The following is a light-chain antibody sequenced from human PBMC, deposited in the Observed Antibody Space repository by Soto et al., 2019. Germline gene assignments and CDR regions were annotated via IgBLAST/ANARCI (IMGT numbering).Light chain of an antibody. CDR3: QSYDSSLSGWV. Sequence: QSALTQPASVSGSPGQSITISCTGTSSDVGGYNYVAWYQQHPGKAPKLLIYGNSNRPSGVPDRISGSKSGTSASLAITGLQAEDEADYYCQSYDSSLSGWVFGGGTKLTVL. CDR2: GNS. CDR1: SSDVGGYNY. J-gene: IGLJ3*02. V-gene: IGLV2-14*01.